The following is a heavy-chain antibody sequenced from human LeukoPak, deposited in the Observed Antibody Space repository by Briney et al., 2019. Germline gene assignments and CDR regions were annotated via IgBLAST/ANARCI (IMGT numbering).Heavy chain of an antibody. CDR3: ARDLSGSLYFDF. Sequence: SETLSLTCTVSGASISSYYYNWIRQTAGGGLEWIGRLYISGSTDYNPSLKSRVTISVDTSMNHFYLKMNSVTAADTSVYFCARDLSGSLYFDFWGPGVLVTVSS. V-gene: IGHV4-4*07. CDR1: GASISSYY. J-gene: IGHJ4*02. CDR2: LYISGST. D-gene: IGHD3-10*01.